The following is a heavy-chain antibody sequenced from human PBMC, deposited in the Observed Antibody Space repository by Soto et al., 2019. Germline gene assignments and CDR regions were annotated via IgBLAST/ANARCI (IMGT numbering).Heavy chain of an antibody. CDR2: INPGNGNT. V-gene: IGHV1-3*01. D-gene: IGHD3-10*01. CDR1: GYTFSNFA. Sequence: ASVKVSCKASGYTFSNFAMHWVRQAPGQRLEWMGWINPGNGNTKYSQTFQGRVTITRDTSASTAYMELSSLRSEDTAVYYCARAVARGVKTIYCYYGMDVWGQGTTVTVSS. CDR3: ARAVARGVKTIYCYYGMDV. J-gene: IGHJ6*02.